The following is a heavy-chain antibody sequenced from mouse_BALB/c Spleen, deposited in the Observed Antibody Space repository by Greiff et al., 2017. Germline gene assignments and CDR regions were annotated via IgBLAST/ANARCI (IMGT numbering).Heavy chain of an antibody. CDR1: AYTFTSYW. J-gene: IGHJ4*01. D-gene: IGHD4-1*01. CDR2: INPSTGYT. Sequence: QVQLKESGAELPKPGASLKMSCKASAYTFTSYWMHWLKQRPGQGLEWIGYINPSTGYTEYNQKFKDKATLTADKSSSTAYMQLSSLTSEDSAVYYCARERANWDYYAMDYWGQGTSVTVSS. CDR3: ARERANWDYYAMDY. V-gene: IGHV1-7*01.